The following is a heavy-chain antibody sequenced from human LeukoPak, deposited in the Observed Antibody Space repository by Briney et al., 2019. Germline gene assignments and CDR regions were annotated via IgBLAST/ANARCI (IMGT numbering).Heavy chain of an antibody. CDR2: INPNSGGT. CDR3: ARGRVYQGYGVSNY. D-gene: IGHD2-2*01. J-gene: IGHJ4*02. V-gene: IGHV1-2*02. Sequence: ASVKVSCKASGYTFTDCYIHWVRQAPGQGLEWMGWINPNSGGTNYAQNFQGRVTMTRDTSISTAYMELSRLISDDTAVYYCARGRVYQGYGVSNYWGQGALVTVSS. CDR1: GYTFTDCY.